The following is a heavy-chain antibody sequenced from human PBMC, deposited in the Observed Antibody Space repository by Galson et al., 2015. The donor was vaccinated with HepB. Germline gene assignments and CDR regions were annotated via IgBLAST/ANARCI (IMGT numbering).Heavy chain of an antibody. J-gene: IGHJ1*01. CDR2: ISAYNGNT. CDR3: VQQLDTLEYFQH. V-gene: IGHV1-18*04. D-gene: IGHD6-13*01. CDR1: GYTFTSYG. Sequence: SVKVSCKASGYTFTSYGISWVRQAPGQGLEWMGWISAYNGNTNYAQKLQGRVTMTTDTSTSTAYMELRSLRSDDTAVYYCVQQLDTLEYFQHWGQGTLVTVSS.